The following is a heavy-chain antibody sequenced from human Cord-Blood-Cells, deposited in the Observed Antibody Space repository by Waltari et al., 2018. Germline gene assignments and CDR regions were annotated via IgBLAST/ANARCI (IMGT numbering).Heavy chain of an antibody. Sequence: QVPLVQSRAEVQQPGPAVKVSCQSFGGTFTSYANSWLRQAPGQGLEWMGGIIPIFGTANYAQKFQGRVTITADESTSTAYMELSSLRSEDTAVYYCARQTVYRGSYPDYWGQGTLVTVSS. CDR1: GGTFTSYA. V-gene: IGHV1-69*01. D-gene: IGHD1-26*01. CDR3: ARQTVYRGSYPDY. CDR2: IIPIFGTA. J-gene: IGHJ4*02.